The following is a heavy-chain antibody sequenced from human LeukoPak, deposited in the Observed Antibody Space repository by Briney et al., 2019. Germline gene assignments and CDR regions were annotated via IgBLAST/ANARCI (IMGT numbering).Heavy chain of an antibody. D-gene: IGHD3-10*01. V-gene: IGHV4-59*01. CDR2: IYYSGST. J-gene: IGHJ4*02. Sequence: SETLSLTCTVSGGSISSYYWSWIRQPPGKGLEWIGYIYYSGSTNYNPPLKSRVTISVDTSKNQFSLKLSSVTAADTAVYYCARGQWYYYGSGSYSFDYWGQGTLVTVSS. CDR1: GGSISSYY. CDR3: ARGQWYYYGSGSYSFDY.